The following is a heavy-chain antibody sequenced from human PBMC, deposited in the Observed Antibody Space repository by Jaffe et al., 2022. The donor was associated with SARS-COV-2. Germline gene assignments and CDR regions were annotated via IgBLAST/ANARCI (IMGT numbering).Heavy chain of an antibody. Sequence: QVQLVQSGAEVKKPGSSVKVSCKASGGTFSSYAISWVRQAPGQGLEWMGGIIPIFGTANYAQKFQGRVTITADESTSTAYMELSSLRSEDTAVYYCAIMGYCSGGSCYREENFFDYWGQGTLVTVSS. CDR1: GGTFSSYA. J-gene: IGHJ4*02. CDR2: IIPIFGTA. D-gene: IGHD2-15*01. V-gene: IGHV1-69*01. CDR3: AIMGYCSGGSCYREENFFDY.